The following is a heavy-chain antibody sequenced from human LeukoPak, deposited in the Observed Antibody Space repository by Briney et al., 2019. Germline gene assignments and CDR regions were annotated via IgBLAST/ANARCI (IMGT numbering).Heavy chain of an antibody. J-gene: IGHJ4*02. CDR3: ARGLLAVVGTGVDY. CDR2: MNLNSGNT. CDR1: GYTFTSYD. V-gene: IGHV1-8*01. Sequence: GASVKVSCKASGYTFTSYDINWVRQATGQGLEWMGWMNLNSGNTGYAQKFQGRVTMTRNTSISTAYMELSSLRSEDTAVYYCARGLLAVVGTGVDYWGQGTLVTVSS. D-gene: IGHD6-19*01.